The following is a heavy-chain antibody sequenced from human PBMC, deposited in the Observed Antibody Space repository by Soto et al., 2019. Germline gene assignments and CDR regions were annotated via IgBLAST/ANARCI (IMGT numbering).Heavy chain of an antibody. D-gene: IGHD3-10*01. CDR1: GFTFSGSA. V-gene: IGHV3-73*01. CDR2: IRSKANSYAT. J-gene: IGHJ6*02. CDR3: TRPGTWGVREFTYYYYGMDV. Sequence: PGGSLRLSCAASGFTFSGSAMHWVRQASGKGLEWVGRIRSKANSYATAYAASVKGRFTISRDDSKNTAYLQMNSLKTEDTAVYYCTRPGTWGVREFTYYYYGMDVWGQGTTVTVSS.